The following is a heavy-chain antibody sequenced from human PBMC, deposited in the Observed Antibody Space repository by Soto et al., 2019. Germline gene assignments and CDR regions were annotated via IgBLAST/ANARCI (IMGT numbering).Heavy chain of an antibody. J-gene: IGHJ1*01. Sequence: PSETLSLTCTVSGGSISSYYWSWIRQPPGKGLEWIGYIYYSGSTNYNPSLKSRVTISVDTSKNQFSLKLSSVTAADTAVYYCARVAGYSYETGYFQHWGQGTLVTVSS. V-gene: IGHV4-59*01. CDR2: IYYSGST. CDR1: GGSISSYY. D-gene: IGHD5-18*01. CDR3: ARVAGYSYETGYFQH.